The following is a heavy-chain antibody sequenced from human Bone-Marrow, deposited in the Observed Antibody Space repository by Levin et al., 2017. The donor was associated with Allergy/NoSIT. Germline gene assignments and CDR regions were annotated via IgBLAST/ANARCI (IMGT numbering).Heavy chain of an antibody. D-gene: IGHD5-24*01. J-gene: IGHJ4*02. CDR2: TSAYNGNT. CDR1: GYTFTSFG. V-gene: IGHV1-18*01. CDR3: ARDLGDGYNKWFDY. Sequence: VASVKVSCKALGYTFTSFGVSWVRQAPGQGLEWMGWTSAYNGNTNYAQKFQGRVTMTTDTFTSTAYMELRSLRSDDTAVYYCARDLGDGYNKWFDYWGQGILVIVSS.